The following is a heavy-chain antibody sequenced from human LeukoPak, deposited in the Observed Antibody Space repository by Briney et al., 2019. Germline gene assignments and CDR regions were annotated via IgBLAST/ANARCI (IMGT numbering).Heavy chain of an antibody. CDR1: GFTFSNFA. Sequence: GGSLRLSCTASGFTFSNFAMHLVRQAPGKGLEWVAAIWFDGSNKFYSDSVKGRFTISRDNSKNTLDLQMNSLRAEDTAVFYCVRDRGVSFDSWGQGTLVTVSS. J-gene: IGHJ4*02. CDR3: VRDRGVSFDS. D-gene: IGHD5/OR15-5a*01. V-gene: IGHV3-33*01. CDR2: IWFDGSNK.